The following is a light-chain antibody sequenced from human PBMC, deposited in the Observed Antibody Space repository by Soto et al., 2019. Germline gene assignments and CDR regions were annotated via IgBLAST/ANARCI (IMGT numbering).Light chain of an antibody. CDR3: QQLNSYPLT. V-gene: IGKV3-15*01. CDR1: QSVSSN. Sequence: EIVMTQSPATLSVSPGERATLSCRASQSVSSNLAWYQQKPGQAPRLLIYGASTRATGIPARFSGSGSGAEFTLTISSLQSEDFATYYCQQLNSYPLTFGPGTKVDTK. J-gene: IGKJ3*01. CDR2: GAS.